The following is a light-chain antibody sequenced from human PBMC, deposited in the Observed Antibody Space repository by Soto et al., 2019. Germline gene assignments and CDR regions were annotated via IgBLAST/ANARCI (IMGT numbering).Light chain of an antibody. Sequence: NFMLTQPHSVSESPGKTVTISCTGNSGIASNYVQWYQQRPGSAPTTVIYEDNQRPSGVPDRFSGSIDSSSNSASLTISGLKTEDEADYYCQSYDSSNQGVFGGGTKLTVL. J-gene: IGLJ2*01. CDR1: SGIASNY. V-gene: IGLV6-57*02. CDR3: QSYDSSNQGV. CDR2: EDN.